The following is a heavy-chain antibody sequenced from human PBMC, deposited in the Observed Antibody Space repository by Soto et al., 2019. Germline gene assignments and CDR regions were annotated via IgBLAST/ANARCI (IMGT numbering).Heavy chain of an antibody. CDR3: AGGTDGKTVAY. CDR1: GGSVSSEHYY. J-gene: IGHJ4*02. V-gene: IGHV4-61*03. D-gene: IGHD6-19*01. Sequence: QVQLQESGPGLVKSSETLSLTCTVSGGSVSSEHYYCKWIRQAPGKGLEWIGYFVYTVSTNYNPYLESRLPMSVDMSKNHFSLKLSSVTAADTAVYYCAGGTDGKTVAYWGQGTLVTVSS. CDR2: FVYTVST.